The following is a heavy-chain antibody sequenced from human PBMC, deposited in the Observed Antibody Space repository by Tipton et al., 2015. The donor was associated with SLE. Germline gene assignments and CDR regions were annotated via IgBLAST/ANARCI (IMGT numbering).Heavy chain of an antibody. D-gene: IGHD1-26*01. V-gene: IGHV4-39*07. Sequence: LKSRVTISVDTSKNQFSLKLSSVTAADTAVYYCARDYRDLVGDHYYYYGLDLWGQGTTVTVSS. CDR3: ARDYRDLVGDHYYYYGLDL. J-gene: IGHJ6*02.